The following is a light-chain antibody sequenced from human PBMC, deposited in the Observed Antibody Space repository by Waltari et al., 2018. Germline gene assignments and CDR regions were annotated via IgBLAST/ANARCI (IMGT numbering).Light chain of an antibody. J-gene: IGKJ1*01. CDR3: QQYNNWPRT. CDR2: GAS. V-gene: IGKV3-15*01. CDR1: QSVSSN. Sequence: EIVMTQSPATLSVSPGERATLSCRASQSVSSNLGWYQQKPGQAPGLLIYGASTRATGIPVRFSGSGSGTEFTLTISSLQSEDFAVYYCQQYNNWPRTFGQGTKVEVK.